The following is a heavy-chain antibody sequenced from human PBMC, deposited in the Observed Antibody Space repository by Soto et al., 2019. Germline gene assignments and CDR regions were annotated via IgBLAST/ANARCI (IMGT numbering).Heavy chain of an antibody. D-gene: IGHD3-3*01. J-gene: IGHJ4*02. Sequence: EVQLVEPGGGLVKPGGSLRLSCAASGFTFSNAWMSWVRQAPGKGLEWVGRIKSKTDGGTTDYAAPVKGRFTISRDDSKNTLYLQMNSLKTEDTAVYYCTTHPRYYDFWSGYDYWGQGTLVTVSS. CDR3: TTHPRYYDFWSGYDY. CDR1: GFTFSNAW. CDR2: IKSKTDGGTT. V-gene: IGHV3-15*01.